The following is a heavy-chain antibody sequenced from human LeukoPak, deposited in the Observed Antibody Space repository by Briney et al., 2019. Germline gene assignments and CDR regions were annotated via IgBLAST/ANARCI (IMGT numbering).Heavy chain of an antibody. D-gene: IGHD3-10*01. V-gene: IGHV4-39*07. CDR3: ARGLITMVRGVKRGWFDP. Sequence: SETLSLTCTVSGGSISSSSYYWSWIRQPPGKGLEWIGEINHSGSTNYNPSLKSRVTISVDTSKNQFSLKLSSVTAADTAVYYCARGLITMVRGVKRGWFDPWGQGTLVTVSS. CDR1: GGSISSSSYY. J-gene: IGHJ5*02. CDR2: INHSGST.